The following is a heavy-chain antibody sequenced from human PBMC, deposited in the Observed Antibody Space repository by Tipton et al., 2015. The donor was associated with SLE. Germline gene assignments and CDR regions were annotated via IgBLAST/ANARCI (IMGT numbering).Heavy chain of an antibody. CDR2: IYTTGNT. V-gene: IGHV4-4*08. Sequence: LRLSCTVSGVPINSFYWTWIRQPPGRGLEWIGYIYTTGNTKYNPSLKSRVTISGDTSKNQFSLRLNSLTAADTAVYYCARVGQLSPDAFDIWGQGTMLTVSS. CDR1: GVPINSFY. CDR3: ARVGQLSPDAFDI. D-gene: IGHD1-1*01. J-gene: IGHJ3*02.